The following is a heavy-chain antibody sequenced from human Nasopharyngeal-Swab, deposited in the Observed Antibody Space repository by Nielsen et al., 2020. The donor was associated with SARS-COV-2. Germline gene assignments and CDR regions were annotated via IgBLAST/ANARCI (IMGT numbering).Heavy chain of an antibody. D-gene: IGHD6-19*01. CDR2: IKQDGSEK. CDR1: GFIFSNYW. J-gene: IGHJ6*02. V-gene: IGHV3-7*01. Sequence: GGSLRLSCAASGFIFSNYWMSWVRQAPRKGLEWVANIKQDGSEKYYVDSVKGRFTISRDNAKNSLYLQMNSLRAEDTAVYYCAKDLQKWLVLGGYYYYNMDVWGQGTTVTVSS. CDR3: AKDLQKWLVLGGYYYYNMDV.